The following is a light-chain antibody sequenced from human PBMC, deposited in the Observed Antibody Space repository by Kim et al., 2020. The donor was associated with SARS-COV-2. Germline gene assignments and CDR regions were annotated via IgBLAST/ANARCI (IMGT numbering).Light chain of an antibody. CDR3: QQHSNWPVT. CDR1: QSISSN. V-gene: IGKV3-15*01. Sequence: EIVMTQSPATLSASPGERATLSCRASQSISSNLAWYQQKPGQAPRLLIYGASTRATGIPARFSGSGSGTEFTLSISSLQSEDFAVYYCQQHSNWPVTFGGGTKVDIK. J-gene: IGKJ4*01. CDR2: GAS.